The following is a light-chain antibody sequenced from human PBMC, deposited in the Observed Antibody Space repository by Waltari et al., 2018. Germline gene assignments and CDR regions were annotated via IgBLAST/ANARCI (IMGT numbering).Light chain of an antibody. J-gene: IGKJ2*01. CDR1: RTISTY. CDR3: QQRSNWL. CDR2: DAS. Sequence: EIVLTQSPATLSLSPGERATLSCRASRTISTYLAWYQQKPGQAPRLLSDDASNRATGIPARFSGSGSGTDFTLTISSLEPEDFGVYYCQQRSNWLFGQGTKLEIK. V-gene: IGKV3-11*01.